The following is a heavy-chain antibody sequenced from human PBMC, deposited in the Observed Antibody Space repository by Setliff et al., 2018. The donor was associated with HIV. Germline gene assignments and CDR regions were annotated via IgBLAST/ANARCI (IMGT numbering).Heavy chain of an antibody. CDR1: GYTFTSYY. CDR2: INPSGGST. J-gene: IGHJ3*02. D-gene: IGHD3-10*01. CDR3: ARARGRLSDFDI. Sequence: ASVKVSCKASGYTFTSYYIHWVRQAPGQGLEWMGIINPSGGSTNYAQKFQDRVTMTRDTSTTTVYMDLRSLRSEDAAVYYCARARGRLSDFDIWGQGTMVTVSS. V-gene: IGHV1-46*01.